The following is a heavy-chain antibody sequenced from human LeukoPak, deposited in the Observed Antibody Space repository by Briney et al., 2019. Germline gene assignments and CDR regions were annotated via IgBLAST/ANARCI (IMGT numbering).Heavy chain of an antibody. CDR2: ISAYNGNT. D-gene: IGHD2-21*02. CDR3: ARDLGCGGDCYLEY. J-gene: IGHJ4*02. CDR1: GYTFTSYG. V-gene: IGHV1-18*01. Sequence: VASVKVSCKASGYTFTSYGISWVRQAPGQGLEWMGWISAYNGNTNYAQKLQGRVTMTTDTSTSTAYMELRSLRSDDTAVYYCARDLGCGGDCYLEYWGQGTLVTVSS.